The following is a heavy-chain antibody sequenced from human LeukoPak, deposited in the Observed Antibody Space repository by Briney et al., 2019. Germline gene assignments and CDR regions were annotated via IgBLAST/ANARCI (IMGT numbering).Heavy chain of an antibody. D-gene: IGHD1-26*01. CDR2: IKQDGSEK. V-gene: IGHV3-7*03. J-gene: IGHJ4*02. CDR1: GFTFSSFW. CDR3: ARAVRQDNSGSYFDSEYYFDY. Sequence: GSLRLSCAASGFTFSSFWMSWVRQAPGKGPEWVASIKQDGSEKYYVGSVEGRFTISRDNAKNSLYLQMNSLRAEDTAVYYCARAVRQDNSGSYFDSEYYFDYWGQGTLVTVSS.